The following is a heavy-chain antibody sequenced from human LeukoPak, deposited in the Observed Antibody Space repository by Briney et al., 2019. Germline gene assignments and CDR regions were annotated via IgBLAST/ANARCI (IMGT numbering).Heavy chain of an antibody. CDR1: GFTFSSYW. CDR3: ARRSTAFLGPYYMDV. V-gene: IGHV3-7*01. D-gene: IGHD2-21*01. J-gene: IGHJ6*03. CDR2: IKQDGSEK. Sequence: PGGSLRLSCAASGFTFSSYWMSWVRQAPGKGLEWVANIKQDGSEKYYVDSVKGRFTISRDNAKNSLYLQMNSLRAEDTAVYYCARRSTAFLGPYYMDVWGKGTTVTVSS.